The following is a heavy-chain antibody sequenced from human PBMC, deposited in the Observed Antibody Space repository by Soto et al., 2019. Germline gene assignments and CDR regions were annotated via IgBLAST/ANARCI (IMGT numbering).Heavy chain of an antibody. J-gene: IGHJ2*01. CDR3: AKAYCSGGSCYFYCYFDL. Sequence: EVQLLESGRGLVQPGGSLRLSCAASGFTFSSYAMSWVRQAPGKGLEWVSAISGSGGSTYYADSVKGRFTISRDNSKNTLYLQMNSLRAEDTAVYYCAKAYCSGGSCYFYCYFDLWGRGTLVTVSS. D-gene: IGHD2-15*01. CDR2: ISGSGGST. V-gene: IGHV3-23*01. CDR1: GFTFSSYA.